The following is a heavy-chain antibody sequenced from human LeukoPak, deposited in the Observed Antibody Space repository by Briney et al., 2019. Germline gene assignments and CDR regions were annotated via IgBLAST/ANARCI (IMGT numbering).Heavy chain of an antibody. CDR3: ARKGDDSSGLAY. J-gene: IGHJ4*02. D-gene: IGHD3-22*01. CDR2: INPSGGST. CDR1: GYAFISYY. Sequence: GAAVKVSCKSSGYAFISYYMHRVRQAPGQGLEWMGIINPSGGSTSYAQKFQGRVTMTRDTSTSTVYMELSSLRSEDTAVYYCARKGDDSSGLAYWGQGTLVTVSS. V-gene: IGHV1-46*01.